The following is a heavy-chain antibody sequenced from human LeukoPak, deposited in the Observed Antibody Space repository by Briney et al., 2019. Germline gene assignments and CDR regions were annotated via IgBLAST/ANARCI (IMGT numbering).Heavy chain of an antibody. D-gene: IGHD6-6*01. CDR1: GGSISSYY. Sequence: SGTLSLTCTVSGGSISSYYWSWIRQPPGKGLEWIGYIYYSGSTNYNPSLKSRVTISVDTSKNQFSLKLSSVTAADTAVYYCARHKRAARHVPEFDYWGQGTLVTVSS. CDR2: IYYSGST. V-gene: IGHV4-59*08. J-gene: IGHJ4*02. CDR3: ARHKRAARHVPEFDY.